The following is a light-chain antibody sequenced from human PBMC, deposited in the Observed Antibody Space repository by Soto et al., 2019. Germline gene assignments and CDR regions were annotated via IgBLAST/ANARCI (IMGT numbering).Light chain of an antibody. V-gene: IGKV3-20*01. CDR2: AAF. CDR3: QHYGTTVYT. CDR1: QSVGSNY. Sequence: DIVLTQSPGTLSLSPGERATLSCRASQSVGSNYLAWYQQKPGQAPRLLIYAAFSRATGIPDRFSGSGSGTDFTLTITRLEPVDFAVYYCQHYGTTVYTFGQGTKLEIK. J-gene: IGKJ2*01.